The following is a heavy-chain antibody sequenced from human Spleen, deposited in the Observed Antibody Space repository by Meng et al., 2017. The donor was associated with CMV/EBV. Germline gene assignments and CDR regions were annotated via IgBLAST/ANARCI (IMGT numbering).Heavy chain of an antibody. D-gene: IGHD3-10*01. CDR3: ARGGTKGTMVRGAYYYGMDV. CDR2: IYYSGST. V-gene: IGHV4-59*12. Sequence: SETLSLTCTVSGGSISSYYWSWIRQPPGKGLEWIGYIYYSGSTNYNPSLKSRVTISVDTSKNQFSLKLSSVTAADTAVYYCARGGTKGTMVRGAYYYGMDVWGQGTTVTVSS. CDR1: GGSISSYY. J-gene: IGHJ6*02.